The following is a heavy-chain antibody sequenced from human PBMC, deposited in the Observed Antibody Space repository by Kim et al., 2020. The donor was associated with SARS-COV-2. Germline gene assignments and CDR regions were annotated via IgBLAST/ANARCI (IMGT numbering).Heavy chain of an antibody. J-gene: IGHJ5*02. V-gene: IGHV3-30-3*01. CDR3: ARPRSGSYWSWFDP. Sequence: GGSLRLSCAASGFTFSSYAMHWVRQAPGKGLEWVAVISYDGSNKYYADSVKGRFTISRDNSKNTLYLQMNSLRAEDTAVYYCARPRSGSYWSWFDPWCQGTLVTVSS. CDR1: GFTFSSYA. CDR2: ISYDGSNK. D-gene: IGHD3-10*01.